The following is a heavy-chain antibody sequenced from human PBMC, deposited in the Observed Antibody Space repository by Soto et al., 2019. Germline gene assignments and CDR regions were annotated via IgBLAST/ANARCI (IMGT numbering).Heavy chain of an antibody. V-gene: IGHV4-31*02. Sequence: SETLSLTCTVSGGSISSGGYYWSWIRQHPGKGLEWIGYIYYSGSTYYNPSLKSRVTISVDTSKNQFSLKLSSVTAADTAVYYCARRGGSSSRYYYYALDVWGQGTTVTVSS. CDR1: GGSISSGGYY. D-gene: IGHD6-6*01. CDR2: IYYSGST. CDR3: ARRGGSSSRYYYYALDV. J-gene: IGHJ6*02.